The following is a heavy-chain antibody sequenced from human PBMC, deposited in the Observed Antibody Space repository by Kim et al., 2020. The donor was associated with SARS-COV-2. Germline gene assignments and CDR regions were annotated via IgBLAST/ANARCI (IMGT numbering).Heavy chain of an antibody. Sequence: SVKGRFTISRDNAKNSLYLQMNSLRAEDTAVYYCARELRGVIKVYYFDYWGQGTLVTVSS. V-gene: IGHV3-21*01. CDR3: ARELRGVIKVYYFDY. J-gene: IGHJ4*02. D-gene: IGHD3-10*01.